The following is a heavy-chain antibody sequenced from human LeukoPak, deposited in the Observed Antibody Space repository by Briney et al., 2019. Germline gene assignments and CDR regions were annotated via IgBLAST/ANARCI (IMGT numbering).Heavy chain of an antibody. V-gene: IGHV4-4*08. J-gene: IGHJ4*02. D-gene: IGHD3-16*01. CDR3: ARGRYASGYFDY. Sequence: SETLSLTCAVYGGSFSGYYWSWIRQPPGKGLEWIGRIYISGSTNYNPSLMSRVTISLDTSKNQFSLKLSSVTAADTAVYYCARGRYASGYFDYWGQGTLVTVSS. CDR1: GGSFSGYY. CDR2: IYISGST.